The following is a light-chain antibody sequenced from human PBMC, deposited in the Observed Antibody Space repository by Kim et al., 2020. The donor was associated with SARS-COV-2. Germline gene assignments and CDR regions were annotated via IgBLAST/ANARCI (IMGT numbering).Light chain of an antibody. J-gene: IGLJ1*01. CDR1: KLGDKY. CDR3: QAWDSSTGGYV. V-gene: IGLV3-1*01. CDR2: QDS. Sequence: SYELTQPPSVSVSPGRTASITCSGDKLGDKYACWYQQKPGQSPVLVIYQDSKRPSGIPERFSGSNSGNTATLTISGTQAMDEADYYCQAWDSSTGGYVFGTGTKVTVL.